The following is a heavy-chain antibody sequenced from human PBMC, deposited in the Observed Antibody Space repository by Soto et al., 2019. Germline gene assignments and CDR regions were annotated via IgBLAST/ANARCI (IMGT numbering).Heavy chain of an antibody. CDR2: ISSTNNYM. CDR3: ARESEDLTSNFDY. Sequence: PGGSLRLSCAASGFTFTRYSMNWVRQAPGKGLGWVSSISSTNNYMYYGYSMKGRFTIARDNAKNSLYLEMNSLRAEDTAVYYCARESEDLTSNFDYWGQGTLVTGSS. J-gene: IGHJ4*02. V-gene: IGHV3-21*06. CDR1: GFTFTRYS.